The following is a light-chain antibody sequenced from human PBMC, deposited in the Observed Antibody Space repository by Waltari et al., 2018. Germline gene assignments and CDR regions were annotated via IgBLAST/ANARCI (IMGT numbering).Light chain of an antibody. CDR2: DDD. J-gene: IGLJ3*02. V-gene: IGLV3-10*01. CDR1: ALPKKY. Sequence: YELTQPPSVSVSPGQTARITCSGAALPKKYAFWYQQTAGQAPVLVIYDDDKRPSGIPGRFSGSSSGSMATLTITGAQVGDEADYYCYSADGSGDLGVFGGGTKVTVL. CDR3: YSADGSGDLGV.